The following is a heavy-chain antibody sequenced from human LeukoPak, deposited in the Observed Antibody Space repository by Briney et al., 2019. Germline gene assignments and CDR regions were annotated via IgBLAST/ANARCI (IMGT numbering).Heavy chain of an antibody. CDR3: AREWGYPDLNYYYGMDV. D-gene: IGHD3-16*01. J-gene: IGHJ6*02. Sequence: SETLSLTCTVSGGSVSSGSYYWSWIRQPPGKGLEWIGYIYYSGSTNYNPSLKSRVTISVDTSKNQFSLKLSSVTAADTAVYYCAREWGYPDLNYYYGMDVWGQGTTVTVSS. V-gene: IGHV4-61*01. CDR1: GGSVSSGSYY. CDR2: IYYSGST.